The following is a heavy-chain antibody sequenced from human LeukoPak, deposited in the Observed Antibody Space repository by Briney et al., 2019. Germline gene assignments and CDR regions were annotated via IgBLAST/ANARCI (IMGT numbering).Heavy chain of an antibody. CDR1: GFTFSSYA. CDR3: ARDRSSGRVNWFDP. J-gene: IGHJ5*02. V-gene: IGHV3-23*01. CDR2: ISGSGGST. D-gene: IGHD3-10*01. Sequence: GGSLRLSCAASGFTFSSYAMSWVRQAPGKGLEWVSAISGSGGSTYYADSVKGRFTISRDNSKNSLYLQMNSLRAEDTAVYYCARDRSSGRVNWFDPWGQGTLVTVSS.